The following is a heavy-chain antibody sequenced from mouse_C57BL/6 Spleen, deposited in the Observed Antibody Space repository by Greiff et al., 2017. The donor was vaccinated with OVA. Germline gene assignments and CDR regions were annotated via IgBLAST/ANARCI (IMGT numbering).Heavy chain of an antibody. CDR3: ARQGPHYYGSYWYFDV. D-gene: IGHD1-1*01. J-gene: IGHJ1*03. CDR1: GYTFTTYP. V-gene: IGHV1-47*01. CDR2: FHPYNDDT. Sequence: QVQLKQSGAELVKPGASVKMSCKASGYTFTTYPIEWMKQNHGKSLEWIGNFHPYNDDTKYNEKFKGKATLTVEKSSSTVYLELSRLTSDDSAVYYCARQGPHYYGSYWYFDVWGTGTTVTVSS.